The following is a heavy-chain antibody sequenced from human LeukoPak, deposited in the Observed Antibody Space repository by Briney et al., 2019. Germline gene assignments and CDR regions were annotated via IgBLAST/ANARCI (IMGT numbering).Heavy chain of an antibody. V-gene: IGHV5-51*01. J-gene: IGHJ5*02. CDR1: GYSFTSYW. CDR3: ARAGLDIVVVPAAKVWFDP. D-gene: IGHD2-2*03. Sequence: GESLKISFKGSGYSFTSYWIGWVRQMPGKGLGWMGIIYPGDSDTRYSPSFQGQVTISADKSISTAYLQWSSLKASDTAMYYCARAGLDIVVVPAAKVWFDPWGQGTLVTVSS. CDR2: IYPGDSDT.